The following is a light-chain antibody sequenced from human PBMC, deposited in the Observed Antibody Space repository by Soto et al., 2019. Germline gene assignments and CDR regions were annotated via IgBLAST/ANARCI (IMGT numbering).Light chain of an antibody. V-gene: IGLV2-14*03. CDR3: SSCRGSSTVV. CDR2: DVS. J-gene: IGLJ2*01. CDR1: SSDVGGYNY. Sequence: QSALTQRASVSGSPGQSITISCTGTSSDVGGYNYVSWYQHHPGKAPKLMIYDVSNRPSGVSNRFSGSKSGNTASLTISGLQTEDEADYYCSSCRGSSTVVFGEGTKVTVL.